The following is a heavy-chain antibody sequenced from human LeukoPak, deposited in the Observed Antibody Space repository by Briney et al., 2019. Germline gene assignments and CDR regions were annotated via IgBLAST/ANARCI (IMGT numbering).Heavy chain of an antibody. J-gene: IGHJ4*02. CDR1: GGTLSSYA. V-gene: IGHV1-69*13. CDR2: IIPIFGTA. Sequence: GASVKVSCKASGGTLSSYAISWVRQAPGQGLEWMGGIIPIFGTANYAQKFQGRVTITADESTSTAYMELSSLRSEDTAVYYCARGITGRCFDYWGQGTLVTVSS. D-gene: IGHD1-20*01. CDR3: ARGITGRCFDY.